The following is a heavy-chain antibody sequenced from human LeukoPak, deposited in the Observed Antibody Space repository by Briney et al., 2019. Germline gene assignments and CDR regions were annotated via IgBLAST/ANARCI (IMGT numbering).Heavy chain of an antibody. D-gene: IGHD2-15*01. Sequence: PSETLSLTCAVYGGSFSGYYWSWIRQPPGKGLEWIGEINHSGSTNYNPSLKSRVIISVDTSKNQFSLKLSSVTAADTAVYYCARGLTRRGIVVVVAATGYYFDYWGQGTLVTVSS. J-gene: IGHJ4*02. CDR3: ARGLTRRGIVVVVAATGYYFDY. V-gene: IGHV4-34*01. CDR2: INHSGST. CDR1: GGSFSGYY.